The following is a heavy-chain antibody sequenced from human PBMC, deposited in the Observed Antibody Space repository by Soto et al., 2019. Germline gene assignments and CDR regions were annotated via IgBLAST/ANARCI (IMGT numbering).Heavy chain of an antibody. CDR1: GFTFSDYY. CDR3: ARDQGYYDSSRYFDY. D-gene: IGHD3-22*01. Sequence: PGGSLRLSCAASGFTFSDYYMSWIRQAPGKGLEWGSYISSSGSIIYYADSVKGRFTISRDNARNSLYLQLNSLRADDPAVYYCARDQGYYDSSRYFDYWCQGTLVTVSS. V-gene: IGHV3-11*01. CDR2: ISSSGSII. J-gene: IGHJ4*02.